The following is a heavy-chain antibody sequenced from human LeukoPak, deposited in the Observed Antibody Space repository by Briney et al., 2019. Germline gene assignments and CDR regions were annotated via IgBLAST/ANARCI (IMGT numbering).Heavy chain of an antibody. V-gene: IGHV3-74*01. D-gene: IGHD2-15*01. CDR3: ARDVGSYYYYYGMDV. J-gene: IGHJ6*02. CDR1: GFTFSSYW. CDR2: INSDGSST. Sequence: GGSLRLSCAASGFTFSSYWMHWARQAPGKGLVWVSRINSDGSSTSYADSVKGRFTISRDNAKNTLYLQMNSLRAEDTAVYYCARDVGSYYYYYGMDVWGQGTTVTVSS.